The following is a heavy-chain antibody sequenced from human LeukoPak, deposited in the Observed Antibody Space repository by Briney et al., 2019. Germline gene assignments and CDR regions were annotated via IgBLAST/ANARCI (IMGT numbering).Heavy chain of an antibody. CDR3: ARAYDFWSGLLGAFDI. CDR1: GGTFSSYA. V-gene: IGHV1-69*05. CDR2: IIPIFGTA. Sequence: SVKVSCKASGGTFSSYAISWVRQGPGQGLEWMGRIIPIFGTANYAQKFQGRVTITTDESTSTAYMELSSLRSEDTAVYYCARAYDFWSGLLGAFDIWGQGTMVTVSS. D-gene: IGHD3-3*01. J-gene: IGHJ3*02.